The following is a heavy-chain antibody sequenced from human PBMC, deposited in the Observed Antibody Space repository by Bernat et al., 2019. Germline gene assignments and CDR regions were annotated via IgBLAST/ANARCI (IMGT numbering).Heavy chain of an antibody. CDR3: ATHYYGSGSVCYDYYYYMDG. CDR1: GFIFSSYA. D-gene: IGHD3-10*01. Sequence: EVQLLEFGGGLVQPGGSLRLSCAASGFIFSSYAMSWVRQAPGKGLEWVSAISGSGGSTYYADSVKGRFTISRDNSKNTLYLQMNSLRAEDTAVYYCATHYYGSGSVCYDYYYYMDGWGKGTTVTVSS. J-gene: IGHJ6*03. CDR2: ISGSGGST. V-gene: IGHV3-23*01.